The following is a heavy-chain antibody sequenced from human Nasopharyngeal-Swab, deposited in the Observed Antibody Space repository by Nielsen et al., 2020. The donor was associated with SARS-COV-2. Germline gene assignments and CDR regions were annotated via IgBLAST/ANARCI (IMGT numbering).Heavy chain of an antibody. CDR1: GGSVSSGSYY. D-gene: IGHD2-2*01. J-gene: IGHJ2*01. CDR2: INHSGST. CDR3: ARYVPAAIPDYWYFDL. Sequence: SETLSLTCTVSGGSVSSGSYYWSWIRQPPGKGLEWIGEINHSGSTNYNPSLKSRVTISVDTSKNQFSLKLSSVTAADTAVYYCARYVPAAIPDYWYFDLWGRGTLVTVSS. V-gene: IGHV4-39*07.